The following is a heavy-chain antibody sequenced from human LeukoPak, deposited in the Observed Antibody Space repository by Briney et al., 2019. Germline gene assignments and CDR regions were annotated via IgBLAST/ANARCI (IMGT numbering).Heavy chain of an antibody. V-gene: IGHV3-74*01. D-gene: IGHD6-13*01. CDR2: IKSDGSST. CDR3: ARGGDSSNWYPGYFDY. CDR1: GFTFSNYW. Sequence: PGGSLRLSCAASGFTFSNYWMHWVRQAPGKRPVWVSRIKSDGSSTRFADSVQGRFTISRDNGKNTLYLQMNSLRAEDTAVYYCARGGDSSNWYPGYFDYWGQGALVTVSS. J-gene: IGHJ4*02.